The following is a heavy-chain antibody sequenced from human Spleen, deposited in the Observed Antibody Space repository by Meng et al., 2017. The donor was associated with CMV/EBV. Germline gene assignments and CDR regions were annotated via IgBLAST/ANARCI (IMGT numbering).Heavy chain of an antibody. CDR3: ARVTYSGYDFHIDY. J-gene: IGHJ4*02. V-gene: IGHV1-8*02. D-gene: IGHD5-12*01. Sequence: ASVKVSCKASGYTFTTYGISWVRQAPGQGLEWMGWMNPNSGNTGYAQKFQGRVTMTRNTSISTAYMELNSLRAEDTAVYYCARVTYSGYDFHIDYWGQGTLVTVSS. CDR1: GYTFTTYG. CDR2: MNPNSGNT.